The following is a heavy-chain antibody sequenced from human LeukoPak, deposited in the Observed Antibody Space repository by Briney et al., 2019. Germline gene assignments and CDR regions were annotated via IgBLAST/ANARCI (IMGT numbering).Heavy chain of an antibody. CDR2: INHSGST. CDR1: GGSFSGYY. V-gene: IGHV4-34*01. J-gene: IGHJ5*02. D-gene: IGHD3-10*01. CDR3: ASSKYYGSGSPKRFDP. Sequence: SETLSLTCAVYGGSFSGYYWSWIRQPPGKGLEWIGEINHSGSTNYNPSLKSRVTISVDTSKNQFSLKLSSVTAADTAVYYCASSKYYGSGSPKRFDPWGQGTLLTVSS.